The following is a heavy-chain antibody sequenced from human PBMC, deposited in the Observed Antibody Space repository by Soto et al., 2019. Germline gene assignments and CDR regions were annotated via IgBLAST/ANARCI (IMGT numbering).Heavy chain of an antibody. Sequence: QVQLVQSGAEVKKPGSSVKVSCKASGGTFSSYAISWVRQAPGQGLEWMGGIIPIFGTANYAQKFQGRVTSTADESTSTAYMELSSLISEVTAVYYCARGIAGDALDYLGYFDYWGQGTLVTVSS. V-gene: IGHV1-69*12. J-gene: IGHJ4*02. CDR2: IIPIFGTA. CDR1: GGTFSSYA. CDR3: ARGIAGDALDYLGYFDY. D-gene: IGHD1-26*01.